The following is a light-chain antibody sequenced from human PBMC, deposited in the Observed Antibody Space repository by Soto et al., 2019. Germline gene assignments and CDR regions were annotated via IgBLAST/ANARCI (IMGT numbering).Light chain of an antibody. CDR2: DTS. V-gene: IGKV3-11*01. Sequence: EIVLTQSPATLSLSPGETAALSCRATQSVSMYLAWYQQRPGQAPRLIIYDTSNRATGIPARFSARGVGTDFSLIVSNLEPEDSGVYYWQDRSNWPPITFGQGTRLVIK. CDR1: QSVSMY. CDR3: QDRSNWPPIT. J-gene: IGKJ5*01.